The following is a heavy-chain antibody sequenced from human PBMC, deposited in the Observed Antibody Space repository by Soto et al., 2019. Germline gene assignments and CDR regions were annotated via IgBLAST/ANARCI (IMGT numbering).Heavy chain of an antibody. CDR1: GYTFTSYG. CDR2: ISAYNGNT. D-gene: IGHD6-13*01. J-gene: IGHJ5*02. V-gene: IGHV1-18*01. Sequence: EASVKVSCKASGYTFTSYGISWVRQAPGQGLEWMGWISAYNGNTNYAQKLQGRVTMTTDTSTSTAYMELRSLRSDDTAVYYCARDIAAADGGNWFDPWGQGTLVTAPQ. CDR3: ARDIAAADGGNWFDP.